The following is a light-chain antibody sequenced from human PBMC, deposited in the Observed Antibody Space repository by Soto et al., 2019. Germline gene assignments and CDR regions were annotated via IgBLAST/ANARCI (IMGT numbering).Light chain of an antibody. CDR2: KAS. Sequence: DIQMTQSPSTLSASVGDRVTITCRASQTINSWLAWYQQKPGKAPKLLIYKASSLQSGVPSRFSGSESGTIFTLTISSLQPDDFATYYCQQYDTYWTFGQGTKVEIK. CDR3: QQYDTYWT. V-gene: IGKV1-5*03. J-gene: IGKJ1*01. CDR1: QTINSW.